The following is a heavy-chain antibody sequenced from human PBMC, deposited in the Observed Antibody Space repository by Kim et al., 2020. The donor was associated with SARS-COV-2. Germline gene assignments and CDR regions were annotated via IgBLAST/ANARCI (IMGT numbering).Heavy chain of an antibody. J-gene: IGHJ4*02. D-gene: IGHD6-19*01. CDR2: IYYTGAI. CDR3: ARVTAVAGFAH. CDR1: GVSLTSAGNY. V-gene: IGHV4-31*11. Sequence: SETLSLTCAVSGVSLTSAGNYWSWIRQHPGKGLEWIGYIYYTGAIYYNPSLVSRVTISLDKSEDHLSLKLTSVTAADSAVYYCARVTAVAGFAHWGQGTQVTVSS.